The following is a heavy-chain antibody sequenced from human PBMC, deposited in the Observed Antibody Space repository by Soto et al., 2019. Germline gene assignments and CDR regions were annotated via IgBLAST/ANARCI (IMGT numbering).Heavy chain of an antibody. V-gene: IGHV1-69*14. Sequence: QVQLVQSGAEVKKPGSSVKVSCKASGGSFRREAINWLRQAPGQGPEWMGNILPFFGTADYAQKFQGRVTVTADMSMNTVYLELNSLRVEDTAVYYCARGQEFGGNSDAFDVWGQGTTVIVYS. J-gene: IGHJ3*01. CDR3: ARGQEFGGNSDAFDV. CDR1: GGSFRREA. D-gene: IGHD2-15*01. CDR2: ILPFFGTA.